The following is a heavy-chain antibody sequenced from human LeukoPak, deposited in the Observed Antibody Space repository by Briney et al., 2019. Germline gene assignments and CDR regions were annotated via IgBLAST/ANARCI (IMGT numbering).Heavy chain of an antibody. D-gene: IGHD3-22*01. J-gene: IGHJ6*02. CDR1: GYTFTSYG. CDR2: ISAYNGNT. V-gene: IGHV1-18*01. Sequence: ASVKVSCKASGYTFTSYGISWVRQAPGQGLEWMGWISAYNGNTNYAQRLQGRVTMTIDTATSTAYMELRSVRSDDTAVYYCARDGRYYYDSSGYCCGNRYYYYGMDVWGQGTTVTVSS. CDR3: ARDGRYYYDSSGYCCGNRYYYYGMDV.